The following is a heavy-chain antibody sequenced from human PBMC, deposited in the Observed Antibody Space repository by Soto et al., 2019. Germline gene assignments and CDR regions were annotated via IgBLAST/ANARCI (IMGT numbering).Heavy chain of an antibody. D-gene: IGHD3-10*01. Sequence: ASVKVSCKVSGYTLTELSMHWVRQAPGKGLEWMGGFDPEDGKRIYAQKFHGRVTMTEDTSTETSYMELNSLRSEDTAVYYCATGRGVDRRLEWGQGTLVTVSS. J-gene: IGHJ4*02. CDR2: FDPEDGKR. CDR1: GYTLTELS. V-gene: IGHV1-24*01. CDR3: ATGRGVDRRLE.